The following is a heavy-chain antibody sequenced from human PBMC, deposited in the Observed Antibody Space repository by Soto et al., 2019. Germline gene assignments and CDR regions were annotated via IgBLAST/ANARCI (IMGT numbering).Heavy chain of an antibody. CDR3: ARDRVTTVTTYWFDP. Sequence: ASVKVSCKASGYTFTSYAMHWVRQAPGQRLEWMGWINAGNGNTKYSQKFQGRVTITRDTSASTAYMELSSLRSEDTAVYYCARDRVTTVTTYWFDPWGQGTLVTVSS. CDR1: GYTFTSYA. CDR2: INAGNGNT. D-gene: IGHD4-4*01. V-gene: IGHV1-3*01. J-gene: IGHJ5*02.